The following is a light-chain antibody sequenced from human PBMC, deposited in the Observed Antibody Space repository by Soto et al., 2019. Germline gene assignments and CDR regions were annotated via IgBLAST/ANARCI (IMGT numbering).Light chain of an antibody. CDR3: QQYSSPPWT. Sequence: EIVLTQSPGTLSLSPGERATLSCRASQSVSSNYLAWYQQKPGLAPRLLISVASSRSTGIPDRFSGSGSGTDFTLTISRLEPEDFAMYFCQQYSSPPWTFGQGTKVEIK. CDR2: VAS. CDR1: QSVSSNY. J-gene: IGKJ1*01. V-gene: IGKV3-20*01.